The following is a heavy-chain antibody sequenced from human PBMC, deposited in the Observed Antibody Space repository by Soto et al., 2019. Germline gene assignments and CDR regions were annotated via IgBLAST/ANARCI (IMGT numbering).Heavy chain of an antibody. CDR3: ARVGTDYGSGSPYYSDY. J-gene: IGHJ4*02. CDR2: ISGSGRST. D-gene: IGHD3-10*01. V-gene: IGHV3-23*01. CDR1: GFTFGSYA. Sequence: GGSLRLSCEASGFTFGSYAMSWVRQAPGKGLEWVSSISGSGRSTNYADSVKGRFTISRDNSKNSLYLQMNSLRAEDTAVYYCARVGTDYGSGSPYYSDYWGQGILVTVSS.